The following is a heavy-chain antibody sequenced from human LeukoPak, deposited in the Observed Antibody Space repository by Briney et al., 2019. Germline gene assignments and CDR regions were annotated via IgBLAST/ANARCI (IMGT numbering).Heavy chain of an antibody. D-gene: IGHD1-26*01. Sequence: GGSLRLSCATSGFTFSNYWMSWVRQAPGKALEWVANIKQDGSERYYVDSVKGRFTISRDNAKNSLYLQMNSLRAEDTAVYYCXXXXGXXXXXXWGQXTLVTVSS. CDR3: XXXXGXXXXXX. J-gene: IGHJ4*02. V-gene: IGHV3-7*01. CDR2: IKQDGSER. CDR1: GFTFSNYW.